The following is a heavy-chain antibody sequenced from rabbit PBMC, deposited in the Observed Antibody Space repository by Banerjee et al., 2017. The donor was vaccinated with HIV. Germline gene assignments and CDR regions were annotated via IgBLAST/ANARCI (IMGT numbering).Heavy chain of an antibody. CDR2: INSNTGNT. CDR1: GFSFSSRYV. J-gene: IGHJ6*01. V-gene: IGHV1S40*01. CDR3: ASGYASVTDYGAFGL. Sequence: QSLEESGGDLVKPEGSLTLTCTASGFSFSSRYVMSWVRQAPGKGLEWIACINSNTGNTVYASWAKGRFTISKTSSTTVTLQMTSLTAADTATYFCASGYASVTDYGAFGLWGPGTLVTVS. D-gene: IGHD6-1*01.